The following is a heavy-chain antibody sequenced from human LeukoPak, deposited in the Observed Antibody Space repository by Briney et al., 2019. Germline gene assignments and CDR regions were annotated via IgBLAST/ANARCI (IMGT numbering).Heavy chain of an antibody. V-gene: IGHV3-21*04. CDR2: ISSSSSYI. CDR3: AKSPTRSYDAPKTDY. J-gene: IGHJ4*02. Sequence: GGSLRLSCAASRFTFSSYSMNWVSQARGKGLEWVSSISSSSSYIYYADSVKGRFTISRDNAKNSLYLQMNSLRAEDTAIYYCAKSPTRSYDAPKTDYWGQGALVTVSS. CDR1: RFTFSSYS. D-gene: IGHD1-26*01.